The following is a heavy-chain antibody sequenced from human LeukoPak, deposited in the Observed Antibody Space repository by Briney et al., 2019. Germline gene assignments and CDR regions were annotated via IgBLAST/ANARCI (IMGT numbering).Heavy chain of an antibody. D-gene: IGHD3-22*01. J-gene: IGHJ4*02. Sequence: GGSLRLSCAATGFTFSSYAMHWVRQAPGKGLEWVAVIWYDGSNKYYADSVKGRFTISRDNSKNTLYLQMNSLRAEDTAVYYCERDRNYYDSSGYYYYWGQGTLVTVSS. CDR1: GFTFSSYA. V-gene: IGHV3-33*08. CDR2: IWYDGSNK. CDR3: ERDRNYYDSSGYYYY.